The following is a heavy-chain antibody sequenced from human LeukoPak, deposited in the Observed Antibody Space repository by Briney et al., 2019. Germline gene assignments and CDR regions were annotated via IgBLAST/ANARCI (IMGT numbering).Heavy chain of an antibody. CDR3: ARTGYCSSTSCSAGFDP. CDR1: GFTFSSYA. CDR2: LSGGGGST. V-gene: IGHV3-23*01. Sequence: GGSLRLSCAASGFTFSSYAMSWVRQAPGKGLDWVSGLSGGGGSTYYADSVKGRFTIARDNSKNTLYLQMNSLRAEDTAVYYCARTGYCSSTSCSAGFDPWGQGTLVTVSS. J-gene: IGHJ5*02. D-gene: IGHD2-2*01.